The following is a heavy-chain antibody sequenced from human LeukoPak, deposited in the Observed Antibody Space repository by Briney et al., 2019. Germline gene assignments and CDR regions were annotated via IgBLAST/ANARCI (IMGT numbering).Heavy chain of an antibody. CDR1: GYTFTGYY. CDR2: INPNSGGT. D-gene: IGHD3-10*01. J-gene: IGHJ4*02. V-gene: IGHV1-2*02. CDR3: TRVVRGVTHFDY. Sequence: ASVKVSCKASGYTFTGYYIHWVRQAPGQGLEWMGWINPNSGGTNYAQKFQGRVTMTRDTSISTAYMELSRLRSDDTAVYYCTRVVRGVTHFDYRGQGTLVTVSS.